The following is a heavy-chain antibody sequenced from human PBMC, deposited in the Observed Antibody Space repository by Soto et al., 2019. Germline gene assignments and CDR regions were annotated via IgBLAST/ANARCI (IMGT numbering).Heavy chain of an antibody. CDR3: ARDPLSSFAMDV. V-gene: IGHV1-69*13. D-gene: IGHD3-10*02. CDR1: GDTFSSYA. Sequence: SVKVSCKASGDTFSSYAISWVRQAPGKGLEWMGKIIPTFGRTNYAQKFQGRLTISADDSTSTAYMELSSLLSEDTAVYYCARDPLSSFAMDVWGRGTTVTVSS. CDR2: IIPTFGRT. J-gene: IGHJ6*02.